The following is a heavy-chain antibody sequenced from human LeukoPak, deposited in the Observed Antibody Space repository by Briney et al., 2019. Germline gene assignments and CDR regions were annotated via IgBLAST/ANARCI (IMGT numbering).Heavy chain of an antibody. J-gene: IGHJ4*02. D-gene: IGHD1-26*01. V-gene: IGHV1-69*04. CDR1: GGTFSSYA. Sequence: SVKVSCKAPGGTFSSYAISWVRQAPGQGLEWMGRIIPILGIGNYAQNFQGRVTITADKSTSTTYMDLSSLRSEDTAVYYCAREGEGVEGAPFDYWGQGTLVTVSS. CDR3: AREGEGVEGAPFDY. CDR2: IIPILGIG.